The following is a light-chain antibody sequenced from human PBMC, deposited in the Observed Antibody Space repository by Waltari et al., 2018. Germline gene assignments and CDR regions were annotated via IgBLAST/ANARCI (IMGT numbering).Light chain of an antibody. CDR2: DAS. J-gene: IGKJ4*02. CDR1: QSISTY. V-gene: IGKV3-11*01. CDR3: QHRANWPLT. Sequence: EIVLTQSPATLSLSPGERATLSCRASQSISTYLGWYQQKPGQAPRLLIYDASKRATATPARCSGSGSGTDFTLAISSLEPEDFAVYYCQHRANWPLTFGGGTKVEIK.